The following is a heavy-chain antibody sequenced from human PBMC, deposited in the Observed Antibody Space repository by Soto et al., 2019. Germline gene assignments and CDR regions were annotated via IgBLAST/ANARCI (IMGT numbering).Heavy chain of an antibody. V-gene: IGHV1-18*01. D-gene: IGHD3-16*01. CDR3: ARMGAVPYYYYGLDV. CDR2: ISGYNGNT. J-gene: IGHJ6*02. Sequence: QVQLVQSGAEVKKPGASVKVSCKASGYSFTRYGISWVRQAPGQGLEWMGWISGYNGNTNYPENLQSRVTMTTDTPTSTTYMEVRNLISDDTAVYYCARMGAVPYYYYGLDVWGQGTTVTVSS. CDR1: GYSFTRYG.